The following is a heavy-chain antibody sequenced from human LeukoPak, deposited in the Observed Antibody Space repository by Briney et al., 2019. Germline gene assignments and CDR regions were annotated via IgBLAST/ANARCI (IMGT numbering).Heavy chain of an antibody. CDR3: AKGLPLHCSSTSCFAGRSLDV. CDR1: GFTFSSYA. V-gene: IGHV3-23*01. CDR2: ISGSGGST. J-gene: IGHJ6*02. Sequence: GGSLRLSCAASGFTFSSYAMSWVRQAPGKGLEWVSAISGSGGSTYYADSVKGRFTISRDNSKNTLYLQMNSLRAEDTAVYYCAKGLPLHCSSTSCFAGRSLDVWGQGTTVTVSS. D-gene: IGHD2-2*01.